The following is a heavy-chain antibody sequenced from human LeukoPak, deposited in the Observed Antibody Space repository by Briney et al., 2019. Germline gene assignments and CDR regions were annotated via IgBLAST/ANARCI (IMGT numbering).Heavy chain of an antibody. CDR2: IYYSGST. Sequence: SETLSLTCTVSGGSISSSSYYWGWIRQPPGKGLEWIGSIYYSGSTYYNPSLKSRVTISVDTSKNQFSLKLSSVTAADTAVYYCARRSTEQWPYYYYYGMDVWGQGTTVTVSS. D-gene: IGHD6-19*01. V-gene: IGHV4-39*01. J-gene: IGHJ6*02. CDR1: GGSISSSSYY. CDR3: ARRSTEQWPYYYYYGMDV.